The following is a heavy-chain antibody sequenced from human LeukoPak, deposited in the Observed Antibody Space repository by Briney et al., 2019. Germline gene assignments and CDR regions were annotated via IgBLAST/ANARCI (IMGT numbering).Heavy chain of an antibody. J-gene: IGHJ4*02. CDR3: ARSNLAYCGGDCYFDY. Sequence: SVKVSCKASGGTFSSYAISWVRQAPGHGLEWMGRIIPIFGTANYAQKFQGRVTITTDESTSTAYMELSSLRSEDTAVYYCARSNLAYCGGDCYFDYWGQGTLVTVSS. CDR2: IIPIFGTA. V-gene: IGHV1-69*05. D-gene: IGHD2-21*02. CDR1: GGTFSSYA.